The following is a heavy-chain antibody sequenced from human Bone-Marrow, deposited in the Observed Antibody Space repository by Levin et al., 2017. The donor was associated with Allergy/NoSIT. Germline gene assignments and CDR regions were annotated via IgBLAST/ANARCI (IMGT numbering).Heavy chain of an antibody. CDR2: INVGNGNT. CDR1: GFSLSSCE. J-gene: IGHJ3*02. V-gene: IGHV1-3*01. CDR3: ASEVSGDSHDGLDI. D-gene: IGHD1-26*01. Sequence: GESLKISCKASGFSLSSCEMHWVRQAPGQRLEWMVWINVGNGNTKYSQMFQGRVTITRDTSATTTYMALSSLRSQDTAVYYCASEVSGDSHDGLDIWGQGTLVTVSS.